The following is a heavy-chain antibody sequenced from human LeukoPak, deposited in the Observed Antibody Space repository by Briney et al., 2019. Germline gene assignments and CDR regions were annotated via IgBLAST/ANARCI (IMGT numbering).Heavy chain of an antibody. D-gene: IGHD2-15*01. CDR1: GFTFRNHD. CDR3: AKADYPTVSCIDD. V-gene: IGHV3-23*01. CDR2: ISATGGHT. Sequence: GGSLRLSCAVSGFTFRNHDMTWVRQTPGKGLEWFSSISATGGHTYYADSVQGRFTISRDNSKNTLSLQLNSLRAEDTAVYYCAKADYPTVSCIDDWGQGTLVTVSS. J-gene: IGHJ4*02.